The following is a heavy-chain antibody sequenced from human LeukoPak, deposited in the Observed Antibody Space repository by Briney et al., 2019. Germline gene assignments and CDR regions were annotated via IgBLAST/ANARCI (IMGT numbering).Heavy chain of an antibody. Sequence: SETLSLTCTVSGGSISSYYWSWIRQPAGKGLEWIGRIYTSGSTNYNPSLKSRVTMSVDTSKNQFSLKLSSVTAADTAVYYCAREPPDCSGGSCYSAGYDYWGQGTLVTASS. CDR2: IYTSGST. D-gene: IGHD2-15*01. J-gene: IGHJ4*02. V-gene: IGHV4-4*07. CDR1: GGSISSYY. CDR3: AREPPDCSGGSCYSAGYDY.